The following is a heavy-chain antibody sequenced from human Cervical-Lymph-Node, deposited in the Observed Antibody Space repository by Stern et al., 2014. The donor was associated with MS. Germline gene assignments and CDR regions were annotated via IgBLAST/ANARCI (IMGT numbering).Heavy chain of an antibody. V-gene: IGHV3-11*01. Sequence: MQLVESGAGLVKPGGSLTLSCAASGFTFSDYYMNWIRQTPGKGLEWVSYINGSGTAIYYADSMKGRFTNSRDNGKKSLYLQMDSLRVEDTAIYYCANSIAWGQGTLVTVSS. CDR1: GFTFSDYY. CDR2: INGSGTAI. J-gene: IGHJ5*02. D-gene: IGHD2/OR15-2a*01. CDR3: ANSIA.